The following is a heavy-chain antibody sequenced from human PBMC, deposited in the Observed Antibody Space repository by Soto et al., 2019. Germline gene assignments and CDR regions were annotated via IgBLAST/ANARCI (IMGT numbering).Heavy chain of an antibody. CDR2: IYYSGST. V-gene: IGHV4-59*08. Sequence: PSETLSLTCTVSGGSISSYYWSWIRQPPGKGLEWIGYIYYSGSTNYNPSLKSRVTIPVDTSKKQFSLKLNSVTAADTAVYYCTRRAPGTTLDFWGQGALVTVS. J-gene: IGHJ4*02. CDR1: GGSISSYY. CDR3: TRRAPGTTLDF. D-gene: IGHD1-7*01.